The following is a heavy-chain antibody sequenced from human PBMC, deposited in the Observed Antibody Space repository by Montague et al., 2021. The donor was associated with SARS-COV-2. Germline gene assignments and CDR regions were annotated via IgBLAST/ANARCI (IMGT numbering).Heavy chain of an antibody. CDR3: ARHERQWLRLYPYYFDY. CDR2: IDYSGXT. CDR1: GGSISSSSYY. Sequence: SETLSLTCTVAGGSISSSSYYWGWIRQPPGKGLEWIGSIDYSGXTXYXXXXKXRVTISVDTSKNQFSLKLSSVTAAGTAVYYCARHERQWLRLYPYYFDYWGQGTLVTVSS. D-gene: IGHD5-12*01. J-gene: IGHJ4*02. V-gene: IGHV4-39*01.